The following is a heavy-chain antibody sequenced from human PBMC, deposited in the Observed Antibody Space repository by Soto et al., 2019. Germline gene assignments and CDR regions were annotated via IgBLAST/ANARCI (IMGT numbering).Heavy chain of an antibody. Sequence: EASVKVSCKASGYTFTSYYMHWVRQAPGQGLEWMGIINPSGGSTSYAQKFQGRVTMTRDTSTSTVYMELSSLRSEDTAVYYCARDPTPDCSSTSCYSYYFDYWGQGTLVTVSS. CDR2: INPSGGST. CDR3: ARDPTPDCSSTSCYSYYFDY. CDR1: GYTFTSYY. J-gene: IGHJ4*02. D-gene: IGHD2-2*01. V-gene: IGHV1-46*03.